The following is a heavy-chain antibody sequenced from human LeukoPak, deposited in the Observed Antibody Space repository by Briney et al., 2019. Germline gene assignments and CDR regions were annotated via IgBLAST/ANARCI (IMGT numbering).Heavy chain of an antibody. V-gene: IGHV3-53*01. Sequence: GGSLRLSCAASGFTVSSNYMSWVRQAPGKGLEWVSVIYSGGSTYYADSVKGRFTISRDNSKNTLYLQMNSLRAEDTAVYYCARPDSSGWSGYFDLWGRGTLVTASS. CDR3: ARPDSSGWSGYFDL. CDR2: IYSGGST. D-gene: IGHD6-19*01. CDR1: GFTVSSNY. J-gene: IGHJ2*01.